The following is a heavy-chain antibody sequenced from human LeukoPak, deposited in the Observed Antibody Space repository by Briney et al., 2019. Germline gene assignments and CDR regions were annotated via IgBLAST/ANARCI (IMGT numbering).Heavy chain of an antibody. CDR2: IKEDGSDK. V-gene: IGHV3-7*03. J-gene: IGHJ4*02. D-gene: IGHD6-6*01. CDR3: ARGSLGSSSSSDCCPLDY. CDR1: GFTFSDYW. Sequence: GGSLRLSCAVSGFTFSDYWMTWVRQAPGRGLEWVANIKEDGSDKQYVDSVQGRFTISRDNAENSLYLQMNSLRAEDTAVFYCARGSLGSSSSSDCCPLDYWGQGALVTVSS.